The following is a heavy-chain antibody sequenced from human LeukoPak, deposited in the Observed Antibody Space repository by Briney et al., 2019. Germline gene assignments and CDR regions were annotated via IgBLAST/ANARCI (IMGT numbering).Heavy chain of an antibody. J-gene: IGHJ4*02. CDR3: ATENSYEPNYFDY. Sequence: SVKVSCKASGGTFSSYAISWVRQAPGQGLEWMGWIIPIFGTANYAQKFQGRVTITTDESTSTAYMELSSLRSEDTAVYYCATENSYEPNYFDYWGQGTLVTVSS. CDR2: IIPIFGTA. V-gene: IGHV1-69*05. CDR1: GGTFSSYA. D-gene: IGHD5-12*01.